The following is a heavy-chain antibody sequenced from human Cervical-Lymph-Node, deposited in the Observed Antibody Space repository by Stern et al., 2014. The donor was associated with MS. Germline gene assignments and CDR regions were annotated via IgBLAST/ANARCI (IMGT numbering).Heavy chain of an antibody. D-gene: IGHD3-22*01. Sequence: VQLVESGSELRKPGASVKVSCKASGYSFNRYAVTWVRQAPGQGLEWLGWIHTNTGNPTYAQGFTGRFVFSLDTSVSTTYLHISSLKAEDTAVYYCARDLRDISGYYLDSWGQGSLVTVSS. CDR1: GYSFNRYA. J-gene: IGHJ4*02. CDR2: IHTNTGNP. V-gene: IGHV7-4-1*02. CDR3: ARDLRDISGYYLDS.